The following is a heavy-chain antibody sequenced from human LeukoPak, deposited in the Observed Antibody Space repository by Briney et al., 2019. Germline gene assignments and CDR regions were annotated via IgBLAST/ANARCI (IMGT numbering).Heavy chain of an antibody. CDR1: GFTFSSYW. J-gene: IGHJ4*02. CDR3: ANSYCSSTSCYLYYFDY. V-gene: IGHV3-74*01. Sequence: PGGSLRLSCAASGFTFSSYWMHWVRQAPGKGLAWVSRINSDGSSTSNADSVKGRFTISRDNSKNTLYLQMNSLRAEDTAVYYCANSYCSSTSCYLYYFDYWGQGTLVTVSS. CDR2: INSDGSST. D-gene: IGHD2-2*01.